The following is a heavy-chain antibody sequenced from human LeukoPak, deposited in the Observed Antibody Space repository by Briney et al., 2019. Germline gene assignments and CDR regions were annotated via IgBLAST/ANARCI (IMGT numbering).Heavy chain of an antibody. CDR1: GGSISSSSYS. D-gene: IGHD3-22*01. J-gene: IGHJ4*02. Sequence: PSETLSLTCTVSGGSISSSSYSWGWIRQPPGKGLEWIGSIYYSGSTYYNPSLKSRVTISVDTSKNQFSLKLSSVTAADTAVYYCARHGNYYDSSGYYSYWGQGTLVTVSS. CDR2: IYYSGST. CDR3: ARHGNYYDSSGYYSY. V-gene: IGHV4-39*01.